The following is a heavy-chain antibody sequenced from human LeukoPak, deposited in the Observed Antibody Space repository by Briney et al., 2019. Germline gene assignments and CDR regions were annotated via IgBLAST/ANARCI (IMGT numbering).Heavy chain of an antibody. CDR2: ISYDGSNK. V-gene: IGHV3-30*18. D-gene: IGHD5-18*01. CDR1: GFTFSSYG. Sequence: PGGSLRLSCAASGFTFSSYGMHWVRQAPGKGLEWVAVISYDGSNKYYADSVKGRFTISRDNSKNTLYLQMNSLRAEDTAVYYCAKRMGPSHRPLSYGYPDYWGQGTLVTVSS. CDR3: AKRMGPSHRPLSYGYPDY. J-gene: IGHJ4*02.